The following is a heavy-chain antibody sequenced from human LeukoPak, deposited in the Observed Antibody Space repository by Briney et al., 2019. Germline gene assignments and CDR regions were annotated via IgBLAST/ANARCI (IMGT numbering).Heavy chain of an antibody. CDR1: GGSFSGYY. CDR2: INHSGST. V-gene: IGHV4-34*01. D-gene: IGHD3-10*01. CDR3: ARAGGWFGELLTQKDYYYCGMDV. Sequence: SETLSLTCAVYGGSFSGYYWSWIRQPPGKGLEWIGEINHSGSTNYNPSLKSRVTISVDTSKNQFPLKLSSVTAADTGVYYCARAGGWFGELLTQKDYYYCGMDVWGQGTTVTVSS. J-gene: IGHJ6*02.